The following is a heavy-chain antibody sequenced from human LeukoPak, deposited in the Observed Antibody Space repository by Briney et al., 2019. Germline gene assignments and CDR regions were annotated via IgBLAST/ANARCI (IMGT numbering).Heavy chain of an antibody. CDR3: ARDRVPYSSGWTHWFDP. Sequence: ASVKVSCKASGYTLTNYYMHWVRQAPGQGLEWMGGIIPIFGTANYAQKFQGRVTITADESTSTAYMELSSLRSEDTAVYYCARDRVPYSSGWTHWFDPWGQGTLVTVSS. J-gene: IGHJ5*02. V-gene: IGHV1-69*13. D-gene: IGHD6-19*01. CDR1: GYTLTNYY. CDR2: IIPIFGTA.